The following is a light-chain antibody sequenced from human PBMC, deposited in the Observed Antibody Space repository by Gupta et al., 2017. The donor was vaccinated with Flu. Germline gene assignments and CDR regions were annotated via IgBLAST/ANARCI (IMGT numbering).Light chain of an antibody. V-gene: IGLV1-51*01. CDR2: DDN. CDR1: SSNIGKSY. CDR3: GTWDTTGV. Sequence: QSVLTQPPSVSAAPGQRVTISCSGSSSNIGKSYVSWYQQFPGTAPKLLIYDDNKRPSGIPDRFSGSKSGTSATLGITGLQTGDESYYYCGTWDTTGVFGGGTKLTVL. J-gene: IGLJ3*02.